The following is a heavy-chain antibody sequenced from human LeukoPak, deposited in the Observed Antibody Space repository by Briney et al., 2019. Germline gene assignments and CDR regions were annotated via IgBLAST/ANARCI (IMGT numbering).Heavy chain of an antibody. CDR1: GFTFSSYA. CDR3: AKDSSGWQRVH. D-gene: IGHD6-19*01. J-gene: IGHJ4*02. CDR2: ISGSSGST. Sequence: GGSLRLSCAASGFTFSSYAMSWVRQAPGKGLEWVSAISGSSGSTYYADSVKGRFTISRDNSKNTLYLQMNSLRAEDTAVYYCAKDSSGWQRVHWGQGTLVTVSS. V-gene: IGHV3-23*01.